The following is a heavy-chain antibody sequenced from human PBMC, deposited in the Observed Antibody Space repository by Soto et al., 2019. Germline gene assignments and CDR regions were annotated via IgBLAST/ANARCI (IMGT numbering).Heavy chain of an antibody. CDR1: GFTFSSYA. CDR3: AREERSSRGWYEY. CDR2: IYSGGST. Sequence: SGGSLRLSCAASGFTFSSYAMHWVRQAPGKGLEWVSVIYSGGSTYYADSVKGRFTISRHNSKNTLYLQMNSLRAEDTAVYYCAREERSSRGWYEYWGQGTLVTVFS. D-gene: IGHD6-19*01. V-gene: IGHV3-53*04. J-gene: IGHJ4*02.